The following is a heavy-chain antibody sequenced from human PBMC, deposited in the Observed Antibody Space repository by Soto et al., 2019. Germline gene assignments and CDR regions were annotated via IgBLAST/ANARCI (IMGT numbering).Heavy chain of an antibody. J-gene: IGHJ5*02. CDR3: ARHFPLNSSGWYGWFDP. CDR2: INPNSGGT. V-gene: IGHV1-2*04. CDR1: GYTFTGYY. D-gene: IGHD6-19*01. Sequence: ASVKVSCKASGYTFTGYYMHWVRQAPGQGLEWMGWINPNSGGTNYAQKFQGWVTMTRDTSISTAYMELSRLRSDDTAVYYCARHFPLNSSGWYGWFDPWGQGTLVTVSS.